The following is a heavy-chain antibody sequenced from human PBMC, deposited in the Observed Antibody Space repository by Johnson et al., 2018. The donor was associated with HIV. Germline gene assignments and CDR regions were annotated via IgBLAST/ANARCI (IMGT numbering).Heavy chain of an antibody. CDR3: AKDGKTERRYSSSSVLNAFDI. V-gene: IGHV3-11*01. D-gene: IGHD6-6*01. J-gene: IGHJ3*02. CDR2: ISATGITL. Sequence: QVQLVESGGGLVKPGGSLRLSCAASEFTYSDFYINWIRQPPGKGLEWVSSISATGITLYYADSVNGRFTISTDNAKNSLYLQMNSLRAEDTALYYCAKDGKTERRYSSSSVLNAFDIWGQGTMVTVSS. CDR1: EFTYSDFY.